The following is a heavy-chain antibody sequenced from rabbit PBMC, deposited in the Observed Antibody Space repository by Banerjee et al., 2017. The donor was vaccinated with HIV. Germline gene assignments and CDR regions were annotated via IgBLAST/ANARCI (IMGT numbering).Heavy chain of an antibody. V-gene: IGHV1S40*01. CDR1: GFSFDSSYW. D-gene: IGHD7-1*01. J-gene: IGHJ4*01. Sequence: QSLEESGGDLVKPGASLILTCTASGFSFDSSYWICWVRQAPGKGLEWITCIYTGSGNTYYASWANGRFTITRSTSLNTVTLQLNSLTAADTATYFCARGDGGGYSGYVDHFNLWGPGTLVTVS. CDR2: IYTGSGNT. CDR3: ARGDGGGYSGYVDHFNL.